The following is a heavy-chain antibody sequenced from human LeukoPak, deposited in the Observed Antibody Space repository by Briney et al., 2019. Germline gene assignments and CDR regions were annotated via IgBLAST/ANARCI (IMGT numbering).Heavy chain of an antibody. Sequence: SETLSLTCTVSGDSILSSNSYWGWVRQAPGKGLEWIGTIFYSGNTYYTPSLKSRVTISVDTSTNQFSLRLRSVPAADTAVYFCMKHEEEDGYNAKPFDFWGQGSLVTVSS. CDR2: IFYSGNT. J-gene: IGHJ4*02. CDR3: MKHEEEDGYNAKPFDF. D-gene: IGHD5-24*01. CDR1: GDSILSSNSY. V-gene: IGHV4-39*01.